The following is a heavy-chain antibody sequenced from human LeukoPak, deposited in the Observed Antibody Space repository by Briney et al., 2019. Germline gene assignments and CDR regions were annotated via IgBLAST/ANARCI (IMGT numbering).Heavy chain of an antibody. Sequence: GGSLRLSCAASGFTFSTYWMHWVRQAPGKGLVWVSRINGDESSTNYADFVKGRFTISRDNAKNSLYLQMNSLRAEDTAVYYCARDPFRTAGTGNFRFDYWGQGTLVTVSS. CDR1: GFTFSTYW. V-gene: IGHV3-74*01. CDR3: ARDPFRTAGTGNFRFDY. CDR2: INGDESST. D-gene: IGHD6-13*01. J-gene: IGHJ4*02.